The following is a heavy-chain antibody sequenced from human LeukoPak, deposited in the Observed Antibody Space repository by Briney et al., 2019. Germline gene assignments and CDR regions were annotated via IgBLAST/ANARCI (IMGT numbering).Heavy chain of an antibody. CDR3: AKDYSSGWFLNY. Sequence: GGSLRLSCAASGFTFSSYAMSWVRQAPGKGLEWVSDITGNSYYTYYADSVKGRFTISRDNSKNTLYLQMNSPRAEDTAVYYCAKDYSSGWFLNYWGQGTLVTVSS. CDR2: ITGNSYYT. D-gene: IGHD6-19*01. CDR1: GFTFSSYA. V-gene: IGHV3-23*01. J-gene: IGHJ4*02.